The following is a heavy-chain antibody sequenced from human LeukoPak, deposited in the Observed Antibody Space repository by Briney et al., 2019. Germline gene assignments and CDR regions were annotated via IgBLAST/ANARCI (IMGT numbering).Heavy chain of an antibody. Sequence: PSETLSLTCTVSGGSISSYYWSWIRQPPGKGLEWIGYIYYSGSTDYNPSLKSRVTISVDTSKNQFSLKLSSVTAADTAVYYCARHSFTSLLQLGAFDIWGQGTMATVSS. CDR3: ARHSFTSLLQLGAFDI. J-gene: IGHJ3*02. D-gene: IGHD5-18*01. V-gene: IGHV4-59*08. CDR1: GGSISSYY. CDR2: IYYSGST.